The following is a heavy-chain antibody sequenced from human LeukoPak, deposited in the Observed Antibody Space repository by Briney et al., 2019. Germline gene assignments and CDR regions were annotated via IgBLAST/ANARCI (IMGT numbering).Heavy chain of an antibody. CDR1: VYTFTGVY. CDR3: ARGGDDSGLYFAY. Sequence: GASVKVSCKASVYTFTGVYIHWVRQAPGQGLEWMAWINPQSGATNYAQKFRGRVTMTRDVSISTAYMEVTSLTFDDTAVYYCARGGDDSGLYFAYWGQGTLVTVSS. V-gene: IGHV1-2*02. CDR2: INPQSGAT. J-gene: IGHJ4*02. D-gene: IGHD3-22*01.